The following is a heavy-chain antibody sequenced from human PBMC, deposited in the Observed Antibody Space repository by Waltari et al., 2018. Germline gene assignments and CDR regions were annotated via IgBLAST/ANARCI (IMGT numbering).Heavy chain of an antibody. D-gene: IGHD5-12*01. CDR2: MNPNSGNT. V-gene: IGHV1-8*01. CDR3: ARGGEDSGYDFYYYYGMDV. Sequence: QVQLVQSGAEVKKPGASVKVSCKASGYTFTSYDINWVRQATGPGLGWMGWMNPNSGNTGDAQKFQGKVTMTRTTSISTADMKLSSLRSEDTAVYYCARGGEDSGYDFYYYYGMDVWGQGTTVTDSS. CDR1: GYTFTSYD. J-gene: IGHJ6*02.